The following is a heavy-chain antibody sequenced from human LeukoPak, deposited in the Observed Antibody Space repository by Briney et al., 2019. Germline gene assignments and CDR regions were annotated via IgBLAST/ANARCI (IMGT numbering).Heavy chain of an antibody. CDR2: ISGSGGST. CDR1: GFTFNSYA. J-gene: IGHJ4*02. Sequence: PGGSLRLSCAASGFTFNSYAMSWVRQAPGKGLEWVSAISGSGGSTYYADSVKGRFTISRDNSKNTLYLQMNSLRAEDTAVYYCVSAGAQDQYYYGSGSNFDYWGQGTLVTVSS. CDR3: VSAGAQDQYYYGSGSNFDY. D-gene: IGHD3-10*01. V-gene: IGHV3-23*01.